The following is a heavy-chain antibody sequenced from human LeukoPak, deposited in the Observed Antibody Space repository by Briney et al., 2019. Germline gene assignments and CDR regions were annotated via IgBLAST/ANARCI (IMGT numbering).Heavy chain of an antibody. CDR3: AKDPPRIYYDSSGGG. D-gene: IGHD3-22*01. J-gene: IGHJ4*02. V-gene: IGHV3-30*18. CDR2: ISYDGSNK. Sequence: GGSLRLSCAASGFTFSSYGMHWVRQAPGKGLEWVAVISYDGSNKYYADSVKGRFTISRDNSKNTLYLQMNSLRAEDTAVYYCAKDPPRIYYDSSGGGWGQGTLVTVSS. CDR1: GFTFSSYG.